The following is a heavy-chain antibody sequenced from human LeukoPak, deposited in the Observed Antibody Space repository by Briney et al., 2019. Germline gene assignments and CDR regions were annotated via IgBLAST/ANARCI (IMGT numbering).Heavy chain of an antibody. CDR2: ISAYNGNT. J-gene: IGHJ4*02. CDR3: AKDRRIVGAYLGVEFDY. D-gene: IGHD1-26*01. V-gene: IGHV1-18*01. Sequence: ASVKVSCKASGYTFTSYGISWVRQAPGQGLEWMGWISAYNGNTNYAQKLQGRVTMTTDTSTSTAYMELRSLRSEDTALYYCAKDRRIVGAYLGVEFDYWGQGTLVTVSS. CDR1: GYTFTSYG.